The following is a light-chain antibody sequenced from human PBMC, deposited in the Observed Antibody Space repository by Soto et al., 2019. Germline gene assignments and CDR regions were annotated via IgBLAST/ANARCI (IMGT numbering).Light chain of an antibody. V-gene: IGLV1-40*01. CDR2: GNS. CDR1: SSNIGAGYD. J-gene: IGLJ2*01. CDR3: QSYDSSLSGSVV. Sequence: VLTQPPSVSGAPGQRVTISCTGSSSNIGAGYDVHWYQQLPGTAPKLLIYGNSNRPSGVPDRFSGSKSGTSASLAITGLQAEDEADYYCQSYDSSLSGSVVFGGGTKLTVL.